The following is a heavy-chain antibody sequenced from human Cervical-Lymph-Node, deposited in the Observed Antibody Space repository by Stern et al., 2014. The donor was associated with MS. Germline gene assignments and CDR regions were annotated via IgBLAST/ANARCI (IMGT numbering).Heavy chain of an antibody. D-gene: IGHD4-23*01. CDR3: ARVNGGNSDWFDP. Sequence: EVQLEESGAEVKKPGESLKISCKASGYMFASHWIGWVRQMPGKGLEGKGIIEPGDSNTIYSPSSQGQVTISVDKSTSTAYLQWSSLKASDTAMYYCARVNGGNSDWFDPWGQGTLVTVSS. V-gene: IGHV5-51*01. J-gene: IGHJ5*02. CDR2: IEPGDSNT. CDR1: GYMFASHW.